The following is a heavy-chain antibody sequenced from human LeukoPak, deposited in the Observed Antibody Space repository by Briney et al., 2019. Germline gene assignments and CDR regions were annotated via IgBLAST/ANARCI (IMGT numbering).Heavy chain of an antibody. J-gene: IGHJ2*01. V-gene: IGHV4-30-4*01. CDR1: GGSISSGDYY. Sequence: PSETLSLTCTVSGGSISSGDYYWSWIRQPPGKGLEWIGYIYYSGSTYYNPSLKSRVTISVDTSKNQFSLKLSSVTAADTAVYYCARDQFVASSTKGFDLWGRGTLVTVSS. CDR2: IYYSGST. CDR3: ARDQFVASSTKGFDL. D-gene: IGHD6-6*01.